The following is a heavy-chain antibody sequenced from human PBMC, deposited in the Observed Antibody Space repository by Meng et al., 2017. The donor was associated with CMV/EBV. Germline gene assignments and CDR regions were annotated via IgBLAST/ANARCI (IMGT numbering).Heavy chain of an antibody. Sequence: GESLKISCAASGFTFSSYSMNWVRQAPGKGLEWVSSISSSSYIYYADSVKGRFTISRDNAKNSLYLQMNSLRAEDTAVYYCARVRYCSSTSCYTPYYYYGMDVWGQGTTVTVSS. D-gene: IGHD2-2*02. CDR3: ARVRYCSSTSCYTPYYYYGMDV. CDR1: GFTFSSYS. CDR2: ISSSSYI. J-gene: IGHJ6*02. V-gene: IGHV3-21*01.